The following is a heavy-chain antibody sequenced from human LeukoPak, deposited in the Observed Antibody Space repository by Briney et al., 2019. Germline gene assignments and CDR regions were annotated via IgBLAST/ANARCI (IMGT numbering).Heavy chain of an antibody. CDR3: ARTMVTRYYYYYYMDV. CDR2: MNPNSGNT. J-gene: IGHJ6*03. Sequence: ASVKVSCKASGYTFTSYDINWVRQATGQGLEWMGWMNPNSGNTGYAQKFQGRVTMTRNTSISTACMELSSLRSEDTAVYYCARTMVTRYYYYYYMDVWGKGTTVTVSS. V-gene: IGHV1-8*01. CDR1: GYTFTSYD. D-gene: IGHD5-18*01.